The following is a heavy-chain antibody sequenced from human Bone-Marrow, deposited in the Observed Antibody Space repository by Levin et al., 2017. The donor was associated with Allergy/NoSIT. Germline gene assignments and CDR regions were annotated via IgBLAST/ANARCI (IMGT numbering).Heavy chain of an antibody. CDR3: AKDRYCSSTSCPPNWFDP. V-gene: IGHV3-30*18. CDR1: GFTFSSYG. D-gene: IGHD2-2*01. Sequence: GGSLRLSCAASGFTFSSYGMHWVRQAPGKGLEWVAVISYDGSNKYYADSVKGRFTISRDNSKNTLYLQMNSLRAEDTAVYYCAKDRYCSSTSCPPNWFDPWGQGTLVTVSS. J-gene: IGHJ5*02. CDR2: ISYDGSNK.